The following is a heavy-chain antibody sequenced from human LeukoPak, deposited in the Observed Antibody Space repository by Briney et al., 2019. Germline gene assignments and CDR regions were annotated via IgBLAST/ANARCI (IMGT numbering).Heavy chain of an antibody. Sequence: ASVRVSCKPSGYIFTSNSITWVRQASGQQLEWMGWISTSNGYTKYAQNLQGRITMTRDTSTRTAYLEMRNLRSDDTAVYFCARGEFYYDLWGQGTLVTVSS. CDR3: ARGEFYYDL. D-gene: IGHD3-16*01. CDR1: GYIFTSNS. CDR2: ISTSNGYT. V-gene: IGHV1-18*04. J-gene: IGHJ4*02.